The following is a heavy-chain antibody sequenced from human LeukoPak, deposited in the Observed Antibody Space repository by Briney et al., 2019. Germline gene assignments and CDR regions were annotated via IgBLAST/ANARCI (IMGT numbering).Heavy chain of an antibody. V-gene: IGHV3-53*01. CDR3: ASHSSSWYGFDY. CDR2: ICSGGST. J-gene: IGHJ4*02. Sequence: GGSLRLSCAASGFTVSSNYMSWVRQAPGKGLEWVSVICSGGSTYYADSVKGRFTISRDNSKNTLYLQMNSLRAEDTAVYYCASHSSSWYGFDYWGQGTLVTVSS. D-gene: IGHD6-13*01. CDR1: GFTVSSNY.